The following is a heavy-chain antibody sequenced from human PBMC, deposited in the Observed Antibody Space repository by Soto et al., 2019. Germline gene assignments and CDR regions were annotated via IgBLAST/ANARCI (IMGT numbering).Heavy chain of an antibody. CDR3: GRVAY. CDR1: GVTFIRVS. V-gene: IGHV3-21*01. Sequence: GGFVRLSCEDLGVTFIRVSMNWVRQVPGKGLEWVASVSSGSSDTWYADSVKGRFIISRDNAQNSLFLQMSTLRPEDTAMYYCGRVAYWGPGTQVTVSS. J-gene: IGHJ4*02. CDR2: VSSGSSDT.